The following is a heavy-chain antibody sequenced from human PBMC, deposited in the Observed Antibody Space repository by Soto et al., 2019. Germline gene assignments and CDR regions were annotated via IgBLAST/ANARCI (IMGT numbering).Heavy chain of an antibody. V-gene: IGHV3-15*07. D-gene: IGHD5-18*01. CDR2: IKSNTAGGTT. J-gene: IGHJ4*02. CDR3: SHGYYQYFNS. Sequence: GSLRLSCAVSGVTLTDVWMNWVRQAPGKGPEWVGRIKSNTAGGTTDFAAPVKGRFTISRDDSQNTLYLQMDSLKTKDTAVYYCSHGYYQYFNSWGPGTLVTVSS. CDR1: GVTLTDVW.